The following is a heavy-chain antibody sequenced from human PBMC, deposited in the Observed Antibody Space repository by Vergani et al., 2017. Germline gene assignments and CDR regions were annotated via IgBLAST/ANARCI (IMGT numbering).Heavy chain of an antibody. Sequence: QMQLQESGPGLVKASETLSLTCTVSGDSIISRSYYWGWIRQPPGKGLEWIGSIYNSGNGDSSSSLKSRVTISADTSKNQFSLRLTSVTAADTAVYYCASGKDYSDSTSHLRGGYFDGWGRGTLVTGPS. CDR3: ASGKDYSDSTSHLRGGYFDG. J-gene: IGHJ2*01. CDR2: IYNSGNG. CDR1: GDSIISRSYY. V-gene: IGHV4-39*01. D-gene: IGHD3-3*01.